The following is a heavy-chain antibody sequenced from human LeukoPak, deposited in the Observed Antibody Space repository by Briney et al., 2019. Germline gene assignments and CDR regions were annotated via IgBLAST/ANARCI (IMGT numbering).Heavy chain of an antibody. CDR2: ISSSGNTI. CDR3: ARDLAVAGRGLDY. Sequence: GGSLRLSCAASGFTFTTYWMNWVRQAPGKGLEWVSYISSSGNTIYYADSVKGRFTISRDNARNSLYLQMNSLRAEDTAVYYCARDLAVAGRGLDYWGQGTLVTVSS. CDR1: GFTFTTYW. D-gene: IGHD6-19*01. V-gene: IGHV3-48*04. J-gene: IGHJ4*02.